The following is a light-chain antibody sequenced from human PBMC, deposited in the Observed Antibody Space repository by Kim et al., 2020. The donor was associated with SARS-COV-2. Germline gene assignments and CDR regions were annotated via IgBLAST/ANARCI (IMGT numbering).Light chain of an antibody. J-gene: IGKJ1*01. CDR1: QTINNR. CDR2: DAT. CDR3: QQSYDWPPLT. V-gene: IGKV3-15*01. Sequence: SPGERATLSCRASQTINNRLVWYQHKPGQAPRLLIYDATTRATGVPARFIGSGSETDFTLTISSLQSEDFAVYYCQQSYDWPPLTFGQGTKVDIK.